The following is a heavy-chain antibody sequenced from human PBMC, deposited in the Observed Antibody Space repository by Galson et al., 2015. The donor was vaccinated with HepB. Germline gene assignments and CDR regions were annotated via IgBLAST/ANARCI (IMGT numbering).Heavy chain of an antibody. V-gene: IGHV3-23*01. CDR1: AFSFSNYA. CDR2: ISATGDTT. D-gene: IGHD6-19*01. CDR3: AKEALALAGTVDLYYYAMDV. J-gene: IGHJ6*02. Sequence: SLRLSCAASAFSFSNYAVSWVRQAPGKGLEWVSAISATGDTTYYADSVKGRFSISRDNSKSTLYLQMDSLRAEDTAVYYCAKEALALAGTVDLYYYAMDVWGQGTTVTVSS.